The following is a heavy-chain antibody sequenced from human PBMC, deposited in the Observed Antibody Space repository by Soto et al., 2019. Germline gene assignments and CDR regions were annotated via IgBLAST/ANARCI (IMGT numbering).Heavy chain of an antibody. CDR2: ITGSGRDA. CDR3: AKNGLDNSPSAIDS. D-gene: IGHD2-8*01. CDR1: GFTFINNV. V-gene: IGHV3-23*01. J-gene: IGHJ4*02. Sequence: GGSLRLSCAASGFTFINNVLSWVRQAPGKGLDWVSGITGSGRDAYYADSVKGRFTISRDNSKNMVFLQMNSLRAEDTALYYCAKNGLDNSPSAIDSWGLGTLVTVSS.